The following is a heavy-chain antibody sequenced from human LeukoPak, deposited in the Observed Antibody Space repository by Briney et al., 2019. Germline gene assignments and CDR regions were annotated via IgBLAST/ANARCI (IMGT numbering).Heavy chain of an antibody. J-gene: IGHJ4*02. D-gene: IGHD3-10*01. CDR3: ARAVGGDGSGSL. CDR1: VDSNSTYY. CDR2: IYYRVTS. Sequence: PSETLSLTCTLSVDSNSTYYWSWIRPPPGKGPGWIGYIYYRVTSDYNPSLKSRVTMSVDMSTRQISLKLSSVTAAGAAVYYCARAVGGDGSGSLWGPGTLVTVSS. V-gene: IGHV4-59*01.